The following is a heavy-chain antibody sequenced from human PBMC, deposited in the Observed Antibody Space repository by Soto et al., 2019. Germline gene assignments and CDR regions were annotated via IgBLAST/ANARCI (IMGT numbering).Heavy chain of an antibody. Sequence: LSLTCTVSGGSMSEYFWSWIRQPPGKGLEWIGYVYYLGSTDYNPSLKSRVTISVDTSKRQFSLKLSSVTVADTAVYYCARDGYDGSGSPYPAYWGPGAQVTVSS. CDR3: ARDGYDGSGSPYPAY. D-gene: IGHD3-10*01. V-gene: IGHV4-59*01. CDR2: VYYLGST. J-gene: IGHJ4*02. CDR1: GGSMSEYF.